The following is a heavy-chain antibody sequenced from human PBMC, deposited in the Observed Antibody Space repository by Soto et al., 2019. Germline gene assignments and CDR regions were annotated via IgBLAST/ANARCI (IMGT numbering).Heavy chain of an antibody. CDR3: ARGTGIRFLEWLLRFDP. CDR2: ISYDGSNK. Sequence: QVQLVESGGGVVQPGRSLRLSCAASGFTFSSYAMHWVRQAPGKGLEWVAVISYDGSNKYYADSVKGRFTISRDNSKNTLYLQMNSLRAEDTAVYYCARGTGIRFLEWLLRFDPWGQGTLVTVSS. CDR1: GFTFSSYA. D-gene: IGHD3-3*01. J-gene: IGHJ5*02. V-gene: IGHV3-30-3*01.